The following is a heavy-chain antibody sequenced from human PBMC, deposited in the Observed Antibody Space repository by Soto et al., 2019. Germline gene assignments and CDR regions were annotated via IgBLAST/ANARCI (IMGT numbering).Heavy chain of an antibody. D-gene: IGHD1-26*01. CDR1: GFTFSSYS. V-gene: IGHV3-21*05. CDR2: ISSSGSNI. CDR3: ARDPGAWELPIDF. Sequence: GGSLRLSCAASGFTFSSYSMNWVRQAPGKGLVWVSYISSSGSNIYYAGSVKGRFTISRDNAKNTLYLQMNSLRAEDTAVYYCARDPGAWELPIDFWGLGTLVTVSS. J-gene: IGHJ4*02.